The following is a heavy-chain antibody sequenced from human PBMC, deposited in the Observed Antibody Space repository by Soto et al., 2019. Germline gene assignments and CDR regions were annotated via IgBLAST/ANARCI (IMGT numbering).Heavy chain of an antibody. D-gene: IGHD6-19*01. CDR2: TRNSGGT. Sequence: QVQLQESGPGLVKPSGTLSLTCAVSSGSVFSSNWWSWVRLPPGKGLEWIGETRNSGGTNYNPSLKSRVTITVDRSRNHIFLELSSVTAADTAVYYCASHFVMAGTRGFDHWGLGTLVTVSS. J-gene: IGHJ4*02. CDR3: ASHFVMAGTRGFDH. CDR1: SGSVFSSNW. V-gene: IGHV4-4*02.